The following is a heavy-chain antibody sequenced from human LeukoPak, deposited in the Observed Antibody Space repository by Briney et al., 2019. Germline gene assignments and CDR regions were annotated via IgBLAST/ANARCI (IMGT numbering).Heavy chain of an antibody. CDR3: ARDQFPGVAAAGAFDI. V-gene: IGHV4-30-2*01. CDR1: GGSISSGGYY. D-gene: IGHD6-13*01. J-gene: IGHJ3*02. Sequence: SQTLSLTCTVSGGSISSGGYYWSWIRQPPGKGREWIGYIYHSGSTYYNPSLKSRVTISVDRSKNQFSLKLSSVTAADTAVYYCARDQFPGVAAAGAFDIWGQGTMVTVSS. CDR2: IYHSGST.